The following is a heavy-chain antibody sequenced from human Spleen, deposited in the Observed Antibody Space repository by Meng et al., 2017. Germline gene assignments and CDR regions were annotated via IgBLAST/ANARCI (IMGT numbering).Heavy chain of an antibody. J-gene: IGHJ4*02. CDR3: ARGPTTMAHDFDY. Sequence: SETLSLTCVVSGGSFSDYYWSWIRQPPGKGLGWVGEINHSGSTNYNPSLESRATISVDTSQNNLSLKLSSVTAADSAVYYCARGPTTMAHDFDYWGKVTLVTVSS. CDR1: GGSFSDYY. V-gene: IGHV4-34*01. CDR2: INHSGST. D-gene: IGHD4-11*01.